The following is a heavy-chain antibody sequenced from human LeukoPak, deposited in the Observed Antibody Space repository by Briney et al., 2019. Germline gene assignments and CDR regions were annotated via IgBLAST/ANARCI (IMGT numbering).Heavy chain of an antibody. CDR3: ARVTYCSSTSCPLYYYYGMDV. J-gene: IGHJ6*02. D-gene: IGHD2-2*01. CDR2: IYYSGST. CDR1: GGSISSGGYY. V-gene: IGHV4-61*08. Sequence: SETLSLTCTVSGGSISSGGYYWSWIRQPPGKGLEWIGYIYYSGSTNYNPSLKSRVTISVDTSKNQFSLKLSSVTAADTAVYYCARVTYCSSTSCPLYYYYGMDVWGQGTTVTVSS.